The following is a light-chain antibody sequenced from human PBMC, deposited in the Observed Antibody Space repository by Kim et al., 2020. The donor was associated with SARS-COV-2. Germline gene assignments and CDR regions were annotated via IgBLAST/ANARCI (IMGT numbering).Light chain of an antibody. CDR2: QDR. CDR1: KLGDKY. Sequence: SYELTQPPSVSVSPGQPASITCSGDKLGDKYACWYQQKPGQSPVMVIYQDRKRASGIPERFSGPNSGNTATLTISGTQAMDEADYYCQAWDSSTAFFGGGTQLTVL. J-gene: IGLJ2*01. CDR3: QAWDSSTAF. V-gene: IGLV3-1*01.